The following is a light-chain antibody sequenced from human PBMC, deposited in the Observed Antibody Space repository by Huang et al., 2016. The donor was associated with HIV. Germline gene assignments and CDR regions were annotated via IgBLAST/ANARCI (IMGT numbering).Light chain of an antibody. CDR3: QQYKNYPRT. J-gene: IGKJ4*01. V-gene: IGKV1-16*02. Sequence: DVQMTQSPSSLSASVGDTVTITCRASQGISNYVAWFQQKPGKAPRSLIYGASSLHSGVPSKFSGSGFGTDFTLTISSLQAEDFATYYCQQYKNYPRTFGGGTKVEIK. CDR1: QGISNY. CDR2: GAS.